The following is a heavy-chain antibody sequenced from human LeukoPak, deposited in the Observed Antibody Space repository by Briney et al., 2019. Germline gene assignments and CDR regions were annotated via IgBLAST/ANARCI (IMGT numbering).Heavy chain of an antibody. CDR2: ISGSGGST. CDR3: AKCYYDSSSYYFGAFDI. CDR1: GFTFNSYA. J-gene: IGHJ3*02. Sequence: GGSLRLSCAASGFTFNSYAMSWVRQAPGKGLEWVSAISGSGGSTYYADSVKGRFTISRDNSKNTLYLQMNSLRAEDTAVYYCAKCYYDSSSYYFGAFDIWGQGTMVTVPS. D-gene: IGHD3-22*01. V-gene: IGHV3-23*01.